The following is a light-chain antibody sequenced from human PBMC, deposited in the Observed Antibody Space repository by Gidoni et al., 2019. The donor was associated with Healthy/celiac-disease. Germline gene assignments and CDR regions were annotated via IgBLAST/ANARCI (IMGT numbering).Light chain of an antibody. V-gene: IGKV1-39*01. CDR3: QQSYSSWT. Sequence: DIQMTQYPSSLSASVGDRVTSTCRASQSISSYLNWYQQKPGKAPKLLIYAATSLQSGVPSRFSGRGSGTDFTITISSLQPEDFATYYCQQSYSSWTFGQGTKVEIK. CDR2: AAT. J-gene: IGKJ1*01. CDR1: QSISSY.